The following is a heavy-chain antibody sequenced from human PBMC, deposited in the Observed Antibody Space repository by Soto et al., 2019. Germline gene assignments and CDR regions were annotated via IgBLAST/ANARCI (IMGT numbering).Heavy chain of an antibody. CDR1: AGSVSSGSYY. J-gene: IGHJ4*02. D-gene: IGHD2-2*01. CDR2: IYYSGST. V-gene: IGHV4-61*01. Sequence: SETLSLTCTVSAGSVSSGSYYWSWIRQPPGKGLEWIGYIYYSGSTNYNPSLKSRVTISVDASKNQFSLKLSSVTAADTAVYYCASRGVGDSSSTSCVFDYWGQVTLVTVSS. CDR3: ASRGVGDSSSTSCVFDY.